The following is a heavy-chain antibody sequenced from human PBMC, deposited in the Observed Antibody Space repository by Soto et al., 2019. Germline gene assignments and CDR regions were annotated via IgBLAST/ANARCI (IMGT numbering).Heavy chain of an antibody. V-gene: IGHV3-23*01. CDR2: ISGSGGST. Sequence: EVQLLESGGGLVQPGGSLRLSCAASGFTFSNYAMSWVRQAPGKGLEWVSAISGSGGSTYYADSVKGRFTISRDNSKNTLYLQMNSLRAEDTAVYYCAKDSSRITIFGVVIGRFDPWGQGTLVTVSS. CDR3: AKDSSRITIFGVVIGRFDP. CDR1: GFTFSNYA. D-gene: IGHD3-3*01. J-gene: IGHJ5*02.